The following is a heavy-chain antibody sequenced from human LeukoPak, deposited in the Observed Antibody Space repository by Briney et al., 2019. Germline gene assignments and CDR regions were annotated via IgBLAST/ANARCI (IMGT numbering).Heavy chain of an antibody. J-gene: IGHJ4*02. Sequence: GPVKVSCKASGYTFTGYYMHWVRQAPGQGLEWMGWIDPNSGGTNYAQKFQGRVTMTRDTSISTAYMELSRLRSDDTAVYYCAKAGIAAAVVPNYWGQGTLVTVSS. CDR3: AKAGIAAAVVPNY. CDR1: GYTFTGYY. CDR2: IDPNSGGT. V-gene: IGHV1-2*02. D-gene: IGHD6-13*01.